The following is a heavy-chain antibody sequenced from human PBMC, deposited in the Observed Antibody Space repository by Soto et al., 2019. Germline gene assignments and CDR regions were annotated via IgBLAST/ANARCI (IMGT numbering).Heavy chain of an antibody. CDR2: IRSKAYGERT. D-gene: IGHD3-10*02. CDR1: GFTFGDYI. Sequence: GGSLRLSCRASGFTFGDYIITWVRQTPGKGLEWVGFIRSKAYGERTEYAASVKGRFTISRDDSGGIAYLQMNGLKPEDPAVYYCTRDSVDYVRYYNYGMDVWGQVATVTVSS. CDR3: TRDSVDYVRYYNYGMDV. V-gene: IGHV3-49*04. J-gene: IGHJ6*02.